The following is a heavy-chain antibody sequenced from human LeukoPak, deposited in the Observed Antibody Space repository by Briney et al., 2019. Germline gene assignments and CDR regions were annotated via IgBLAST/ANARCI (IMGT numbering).Heavy chain of an antibody. CDR3: AREEDIVVVPAALVDY. J-gene: IGHJ4*02. CDR2: ISSSSSYI. D-gene: IGHD2-2*01. Sequence: GGSLRLSCAASGFTFSSYSMNWVRQAPGKGLEWVSSISSSSSYIYYADSVKGRFTISRDNAKNSLYLQMNSLRTEDTAVYYCAREEDIVVVPAALVDYWGQGTLVTVSS. CDR1: GFTFSSYS. V-gene: IGHV3-21*01.